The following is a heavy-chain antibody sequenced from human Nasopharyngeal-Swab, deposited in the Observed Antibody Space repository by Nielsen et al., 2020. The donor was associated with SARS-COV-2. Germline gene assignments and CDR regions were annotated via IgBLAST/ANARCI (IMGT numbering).Heavy chain of an antibody. Sequence: RRSLRPSCAASGFSLSSYGTPWVRKAPGKGLEWVAATSHVGSNKYYADSVKGRFTIPRDNSTNTLYLQLNSLRAEDTAVYYCATPRCPVLLWFGEFEYWGQGTLVTVSS. V-gene: IGHV3-30*03. CDR3: ATPRCPVLLWFGEFEY. J-gene: IGHJ4*02. CDR1: GFSLSSYG. CDR2: TSHVGSNK. D-gene: IGHD3-10*01.